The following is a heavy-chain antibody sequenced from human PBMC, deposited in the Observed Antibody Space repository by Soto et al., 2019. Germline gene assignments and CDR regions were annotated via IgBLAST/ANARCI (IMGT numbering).Heavy chain of an antibody. CDR2: ISTDSRTI. CDR3: ARDFAWAFDY. D-gene: IGHD1-26*01. Sequence: EVQLVESGGGLVQPGGSLRLSCVASGFTFSTYSMNWVRQAPGKGLEWVSYISTDSRTIHYADSVKGRFTISRDNAKNSLYLQMNSLRDEDKAVYYCARDFAWAFDYWGQGTLVTVSP. V-gene: IGHV3-48*02. CDR1: GFTFSTYS. J-gene: IGHJ4*02.